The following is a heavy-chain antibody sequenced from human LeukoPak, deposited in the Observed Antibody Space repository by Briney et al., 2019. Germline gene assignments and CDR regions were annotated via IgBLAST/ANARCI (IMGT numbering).Heavy chain of an antibody. CDR1: GCTFSRYA. CDR3: ARGSPARTYEDY. J-gene: IGHJ4*02. D-gene: IGHD1-26*01. CDR2: IIPILGIA. Sequence: SEKVSCKASGCTFSRYAISWVRQAPGPGLEWMASIIPILGIANYSQKFQGRVTITADKSTSTAYRELSRLRSEDTAGYYCARGSPARTYEDYWGQGTLVTVSS. V-gene: IGHV1-69*04.